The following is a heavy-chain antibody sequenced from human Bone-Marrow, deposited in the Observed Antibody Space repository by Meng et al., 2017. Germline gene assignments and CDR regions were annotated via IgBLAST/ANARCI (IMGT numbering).Heavy chain of an antibody. D-gene: IGHD4-17*01. J-gene: IGHJ4*02. Sequence: VQVVQSGAEVKKPGASVKVSCKASGYTFTSYGIIWVRQAPGQGLEWMGWISAYTGDTKYAQNFQGRVTMTTDTSTDTAYMELRSLRSDDTAMYFCARDDDYGDYFPVWYWGQGTLVTVAS. CDR1: GYTFTSYG. V-gene: IGHV1-18*01. CDR2: ISAYTGDT. CDR3: ARDDDYGDYFPVWY.